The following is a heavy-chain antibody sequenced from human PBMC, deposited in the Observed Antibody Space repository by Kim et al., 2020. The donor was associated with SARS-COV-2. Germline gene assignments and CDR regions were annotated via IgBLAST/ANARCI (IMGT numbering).Heavy chain of an antibody. CDR1: GGSISSYY. CDR3: ARVASSIAVAVAFDP. V-gene: IGHV4-59*01. CDR2: IYYSGST. J-gene: IGHJ5*02. Sequence: SETLSLTCTVSGGSISSYYWSWIRQPPGKGLEWIGYIYYSGSTNYNPSLKSRVTISVDTSKNQFSLKLSYVTAADTAVYYCARVASSIAVAVAFDPWGQGNLVTVSS. D-gene: IGHD6-19*01.